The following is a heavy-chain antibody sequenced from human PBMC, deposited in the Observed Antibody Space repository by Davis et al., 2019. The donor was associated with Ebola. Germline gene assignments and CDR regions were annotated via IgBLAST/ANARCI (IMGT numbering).Heavy chain of an antibody. Sequence: GESLKISCTASGFTFGDYAMSWFRQAPGKGLEWVAVVWYDGNLKYYADSVKGRFTISRDNSKNILYLQMNSLRAEDTAVYYCSRDHNYYGNSGYPLFDYWGQGTLVTVYS. D-gene: IGHD3-22*01. V-gene: IGHV3-33*01. CDR2: VWYDGNLK. J-gene: IGHJ4*02. CDR3: SRDHNYYGNSGYPLFDY. CDR1: GFTFGDYA.